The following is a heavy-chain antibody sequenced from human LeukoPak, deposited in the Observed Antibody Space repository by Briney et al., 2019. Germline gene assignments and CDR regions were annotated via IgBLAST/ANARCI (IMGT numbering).Heavy chain of an antibody. CDR3: ATVRVGYRKNWYRFHY. Sequence: GGSLRLSCAASKFTFSDYWMIWVRQAPGKGLEWVANIKHDGTETNYVDSVRGRFTISRDNAKKSLYLQMNSLRAQDQAVYYCATVRVGYRKNWYRFHYWGQGALVAVSS. CDR2: IKHDGTET. D-gene: IGHD1-1*01. J-gene: IGHJ4*02. V-gene: IGHV3-7*01. CDR1: KFTFSDYW.